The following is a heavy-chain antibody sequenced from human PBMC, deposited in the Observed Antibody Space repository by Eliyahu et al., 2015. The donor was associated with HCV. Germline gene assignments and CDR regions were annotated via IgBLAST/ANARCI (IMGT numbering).Heavy chain of an antibody. J-gene: IGHJ4*02. Sequence: EMQLVESXGGLVKPGGSXXLSXXASXXXFGSYGMNWVRQAPGKGLEWVSSISSSSSYIYYADSVKGRFTISRDNAKNSLYLQMNSLRAEDTAVYYCARDLTIPRAYYFDYWGQGTLVTVSS. CDR3: ARDLTIPRAYYFDY. V-gene: IGHV3-21*01. CDR1: XXXFGSYG. D-gene: IGHD3-3*01. CDR2: ISSSSSYI.